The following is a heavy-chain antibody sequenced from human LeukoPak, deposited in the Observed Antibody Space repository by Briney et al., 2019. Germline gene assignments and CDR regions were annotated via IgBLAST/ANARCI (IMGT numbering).Heavy chain of an antibody. V-gene: IGHV1-8*01. CDR3: ARVSQTPAYYYTSGYYYLGY. J-gene: IGHJ4*02. CDR1: GYTFNSYG. CDR2: MNPNSGNT. Sequence: ASVKVSCKGSGYTFNSYGINWVRQAPGQGLEWMGWMNPNSGNTGYAQRFQGRVTMTRDTSTSTAYMELSSLRSEDTAVYYCARVSQTPAYYYTSGYYYLGYWGQGTLVTVSS. D-gene: IGHD3-22*01.